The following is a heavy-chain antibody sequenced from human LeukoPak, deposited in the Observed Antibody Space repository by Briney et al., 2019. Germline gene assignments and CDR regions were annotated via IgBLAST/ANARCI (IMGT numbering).Heavy chain of an antibody. CDR1: GFTFSSYG. D-gene: IGHD6-13*01. V-gene: IGHV3-30*02. Sequence: TGGSLRLSCAASGFTFSSYGMHWVRQAPGKGLEWVAVIWYDGSNKYYADSVKGRFTISRDNSKNTLYLQMNSLRPEDTAVYYCAKIEYSSLEVWGKGTTVTVSS. J-gene: IGHJ6*04. CDR2: IWYDGSNK. CDR3: AKIEYSSLEV.